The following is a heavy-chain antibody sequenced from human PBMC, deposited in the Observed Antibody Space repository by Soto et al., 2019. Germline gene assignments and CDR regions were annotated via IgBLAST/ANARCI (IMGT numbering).Heavy chain of an antibody. Sequence: ASVKVSCKASGGTFSSYAISWVRQAPGQGLEWMGGIIPIFGTANYAQKFQGRVTITADKSTSTAYMELSSLRSEDTAVYYCASSSVMGDYVPQFGYWGQGTLVTVSS. CDR3: ASSSVMGDYVPQFGY. CDR1: GGTFSSYA. V-gene: IGHV1-69*06. D-gene: IGHD4-17*01. J-gene: IGHJ4*02. CDR2: IIPIFGTA.